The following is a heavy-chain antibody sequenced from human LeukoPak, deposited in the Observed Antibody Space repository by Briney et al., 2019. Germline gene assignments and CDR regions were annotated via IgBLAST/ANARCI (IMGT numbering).Heavy chain of an antibody. CDR3: ARRKIVYPDC. D-gene: IGHD2/OR15-2a*01. CDR1: GYTFVSYG. CDR2: INTYNGNA. V-gene: IGHV1-18*01. J-gene: IGHJ4*02. Sequence: ASVKVTCKASGYTFVSYGISWVRQAPGQGLEWMGWINTYNGNANYAQKLQGRVTMTTHTSTSTDYMEMRRLRSDDTAVYYCARRKIVYPDCWGQGTLVTVSS.